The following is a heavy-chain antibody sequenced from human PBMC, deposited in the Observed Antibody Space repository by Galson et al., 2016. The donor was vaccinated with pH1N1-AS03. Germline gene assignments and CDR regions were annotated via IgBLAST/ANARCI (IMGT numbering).Heavy chain of an antibody. J-gene: IGHJ4*02. D-gene: IGHD3-3*01. CDR2: ISGYDGHT. Sequence: SVKASCKASGDSFSGYYMHWVRQAPGQGLEWMGWISGYDGHTGYAQKFQGRVTMTTDTSTNTAYMELRSLTSDDTAVYYCARDESGYMYWGQGTLVTVSS. V-gene: IGHV1-18*04. CDR1: GDSFSGYY. CDR3: ARDESGYMY.